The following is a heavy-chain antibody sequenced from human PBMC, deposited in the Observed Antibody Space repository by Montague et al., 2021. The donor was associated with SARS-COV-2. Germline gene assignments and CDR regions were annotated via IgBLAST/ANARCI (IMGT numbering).Heavy chain of an antibody. V-gene: IGHV3-48*03. CDR3: APAVPVADDS. D-gene: IGHD2-2*01. Sequence: SLRLSCAASGFNFGVYEMTWVRQTPGKGLEWVSYINGGSSVMYXXXSVMGRFTISRDNAESSLYLQMNSLRAEDTAVYYCAPAVPVADDSWGQGTLVTVSS. CDR2: INGGSSVM. CDR1: GFNFGVYE. J-gene: IGHJ5*02.